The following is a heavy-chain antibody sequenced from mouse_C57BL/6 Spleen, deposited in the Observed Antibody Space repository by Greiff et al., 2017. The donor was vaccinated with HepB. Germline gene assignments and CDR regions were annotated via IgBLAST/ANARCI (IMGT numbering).Heavy chain of an antibody. CDR1: GFTFSSYA. V-gene: IGHV5-4*01. J-gene: IGHJ2*01. D-gene: IGHD2-2*01. CDR2: ISDGGSYT. Sequence: EVHLVESGGGLVKPGGSLKLSCAASGFTFSSYAMSWVRQTPEKRLEWVATISDGGSYTYYPDNVKGRFTISRDNAKNNLYLQMSHLKSEDTAMYYCARDYGYDAYFDYWGQGTTLTVSS. CDR3: ARDYGYDAYFDY.